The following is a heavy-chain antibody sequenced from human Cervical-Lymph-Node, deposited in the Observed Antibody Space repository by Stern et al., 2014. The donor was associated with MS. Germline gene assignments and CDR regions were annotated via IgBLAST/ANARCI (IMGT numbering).Heavy chain of an antibody. D-gene: IGHD2-15*01. CDR2: ISDSGIT. Sequence: QLQLQESGSGLVTPSETLSLTCAVSGDPISSGGYAWSLMRQPPGKGLDWIVNISDSGITDYTPSLKSRVSISFDSSKNHFSLKLTSVTAADTAVYYCARAYCSTGDCYPHGGHNWFDPWGRGTLVAVSS. J-gene: IGHJ5*02. CDR3: ARAYCSTGDCYPHGGHNWFDP. CDR1: GDPISSGGYA. V-gene: IGHV4-30-2*01.